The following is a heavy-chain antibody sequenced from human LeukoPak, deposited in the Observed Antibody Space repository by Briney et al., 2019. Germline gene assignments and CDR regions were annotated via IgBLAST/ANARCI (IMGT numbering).Heavy chain of an antibody. Sequence: GGSLRLSCTVSGFTVSRNSMSWVRQAPGKGLEWVSFIYSGTIHYSDSVKGRFTISRDNSKNTLYLQMNSLRAEDTAVYYCARDPDYWGQGTLVTVSS. V-gene: IGHV3-53*01. J-gene: IGHJ4*02. CDR1: GFTVSRNS. CDR2: IYSGTI. CDR3: ARDPDY.